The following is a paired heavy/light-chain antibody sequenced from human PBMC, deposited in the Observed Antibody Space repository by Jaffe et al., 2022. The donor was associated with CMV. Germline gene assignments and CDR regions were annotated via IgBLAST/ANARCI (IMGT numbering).Light chain of an antibody. V-gene: IGKV3-20*01. CDR2: GAS. CDR3: QQYGTSPSTWT. Sequence: EFVLTQSPGTLSLSPGERATLSCRASQSVSSNFLAWYQKKPGQAPRLLIYGASTRATGIPDRFSGSGSGTDFTLTISRLEPEDFAVFYCQQYGTSPSTWTFGQGTKVEIK. J-gene: IGKJ1*01. CDR1: QSVSSNF.
Heavy chain of an antibody. CDR2: MSSSTYT. V-gene: IGHV3-21*01. J-gene: IGHJ4*02. CDR1: GFTFSNYN. D-gene: IGHD4-4*01. Sequence: EVHLVESGGGLVKPGGSLRLSCAASGFTFSNYNMNWVRQAPGKGLEWVSSMSSSTYTYYADSVKGRFTISRDNAKNSLYLQMNSLRAEDTAVYYCARDFWTTLITPPGYWGQGTLVTVSS. CDR3: ARDFWTTLITPPGY.